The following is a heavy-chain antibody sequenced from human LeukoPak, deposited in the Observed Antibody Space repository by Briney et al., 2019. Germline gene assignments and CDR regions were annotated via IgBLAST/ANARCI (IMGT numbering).Heavy chain of an antibody. CDR3: AREYYYDSSGYYYF. D-gene: IGHD3-22*01. V-gene: IGHV1-18*01. Sequence: ASVTVSCKASGYTFTSYGISWVRQAPGQGPEWVGWISAYNGNTNYAQKLQGRVTMTTDTSTSTAYMELRSLRSDDTAVYYCAREYYYDSSGYYYFWGQGTLVTVSS. CDR1: GYTFTSYG. CDR2: ISAYNGNT. J-gene: IGHJ4*02.